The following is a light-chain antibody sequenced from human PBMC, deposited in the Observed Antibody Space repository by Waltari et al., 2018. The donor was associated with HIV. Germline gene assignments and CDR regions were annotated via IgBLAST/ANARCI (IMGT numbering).Light chain of an antibody. CDR1: SSDVGNYNL. J-gene: IGLJ1*01. Sequence: QSALSQPASVSGSPGQSITISCTGTSSDVGNYNLVSWYQQHPGKAPKLLIYEVSERPAGIPNRFSGSKSDNTASLTISGLQAEDEAHYYCCSYASSATYVFGTGTEVTVL. CDR2: EVS. CDR3: CSYASSATYV. V-gene: IGLV2-23*02.